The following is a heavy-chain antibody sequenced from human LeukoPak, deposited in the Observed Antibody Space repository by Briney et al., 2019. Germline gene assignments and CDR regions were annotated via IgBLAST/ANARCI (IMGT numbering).Heavy chain of an antibody. CDR1: GGTFSSYA. J-gene: IGHJ6*02. Sequence: SVKVSCKASGGTFSSYAISWVRQAPGQGLEWMGRIIPILGIANYAQKSQGRVTITADKSTSTDYMELSSLRSEDTAVYYCARAYGSGSYSQNYYYYGMDVWGQGTTVTVSS. CDR2: IIPILGIA. V-gene: IGHV1-69*04. CDR3: ARAYGSGSYSQNYYYYGMDV. D-gene: IGHD3-10*01.